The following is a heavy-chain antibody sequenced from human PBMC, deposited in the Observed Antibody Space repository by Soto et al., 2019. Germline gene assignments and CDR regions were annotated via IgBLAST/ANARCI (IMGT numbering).Heavy chain of an antibody. CDR1: GGTFSSYA. CDR2: IIPIFGTA. CDR3: AWGITMVRGGYYYGMDV. J-gene: IGHJ6*02. V-gene: IGHV1-69*13. Sequence: SVKVSCKASGGTFSSYAISWVRHAPGQGLEWMGGIIPIFGTANYAQKFQGRVTITADESTSTAYMELSSLRSEDTAVYYCAWGITMVRGGYYYGMDVWGHGTTVTVSS. D-gene: IGHD3-10*01.